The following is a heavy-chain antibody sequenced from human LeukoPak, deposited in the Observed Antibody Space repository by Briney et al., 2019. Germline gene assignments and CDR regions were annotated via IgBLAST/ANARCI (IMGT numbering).Heavy chain of an antibody. Sequence: ESLKISCKGSGYSFTSYWIGWVRQMPGKGLEWMGIIYPGDSDTRYSPSFQGQVTISADKSISTAYLQWSSLKASDTAMYYCAREYYYGSGSYPDAFDIWGQGTMVTVSP. D-gene: IGHD3-10*01. CDR1: GYSFTSYW. J-gene: IGHJ3*02. CDR3: AREYYYGSGSYPDAFDI. V-gene: IGHV5-51*01. CDR2: IYPGDSDT.